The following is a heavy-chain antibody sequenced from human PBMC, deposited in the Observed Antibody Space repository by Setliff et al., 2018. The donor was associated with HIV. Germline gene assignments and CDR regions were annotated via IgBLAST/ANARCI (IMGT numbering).Heavy chain of an antibody. J-gene: IGHJ6*03. CDR3: ARGRYRSRWYASDHYYIDV. CDR2: IYYRGST. Sequence: SKTLSLTCTVSGGSISSSSYYWGWIRQPPGKGLQWIGSIYYRGSTYYNPSLKSRVTISVDTSKNQFSLKLRSVTAADTALYYCARGRYRSRWYASDHYYIDVWGKGTTVTVSS. V-gene: IGHV4-39*01. CDR1: GGSISSSSYY. D-gene: IGHD6-13*01.